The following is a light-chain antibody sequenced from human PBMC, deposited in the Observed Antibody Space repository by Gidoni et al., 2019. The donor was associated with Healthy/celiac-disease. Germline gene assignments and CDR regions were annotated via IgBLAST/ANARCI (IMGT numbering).Light chain of an antibody. CDR3: MQGTHWPWT. J-gene: IGKJ1*01. CDR1: QRLVDSNVKTY. V-gene: IGKV2-30*01. CDR2: KVS. Sequence: DVVITQSPLSLPVTIGQPASISCRYSQRLVDSNVKTYLNWFQHRPGQSPRRLIYKVSNRDSGVTERCIGSGSGTDFTLKISRVEAEDVGVYYCMQGTHWPWTFGQGTKVEIK.